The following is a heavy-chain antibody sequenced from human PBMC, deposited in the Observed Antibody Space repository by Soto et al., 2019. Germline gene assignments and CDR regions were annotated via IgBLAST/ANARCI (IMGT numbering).Heavy chain of an antibody. CDR2: IYYSGST. CDR3: AREAVYYDSSGYYYYYYGMDV. J-gene: IGHJ6*02. D-gene: IGHD3-22*01. Sequence: TSETLSLTCTVSGGSISSYYWSWIRQPPGKGLEWIGYIYYSGSTYYNPSLKSRVTISVDTSKNQFSLKLSSVTAADTAVYYCAREAVYYDSSGYYYYYYGMDVWGQGTTVTSP. V-gene: IGHV4-59*06. CDR1: GGSISSYY.